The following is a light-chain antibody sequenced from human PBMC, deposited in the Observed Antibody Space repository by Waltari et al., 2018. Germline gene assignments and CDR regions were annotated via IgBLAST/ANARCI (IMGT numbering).Light chain of an antibody. Sequence: QSALTQPASVSGSPGQSITISCTGTSSDVGSYNLVSWYQQHPGKAPKLMIYDVSKRPSGVSTRFSGSKSGNTASLTIFGLQAEDEADYYCCSYAGSSTLVFGGGTKLTVL. CDR3: CSYAGSSTLV. CDR2: DVS. J-gene: IGLJ2*01. CDR1: SSDVGSYNL. V-gene: IGLV2-23*02.